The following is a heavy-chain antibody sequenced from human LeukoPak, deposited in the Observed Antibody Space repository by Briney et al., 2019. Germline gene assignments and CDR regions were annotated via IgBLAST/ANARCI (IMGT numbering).Heavy chain of an antibody. Sequence: PLETLSLTCTVSGYSISSGYYWGWIRQPPGKGLEWIGSIYHSGSTYYNPSLKSRVTISVDTSKNQFSLKLSSVTAADTAVYYCASQFLGYCSGGSCYLGGWFDPWGQGTLVTVSS. CDR1: GYSISSGYY. D-gene: IGHD2-15*01. CDR3: ASQFLGYCSGGSCYLGGWFDP. V-gene: IGHV4-38-2*02. J-gene: IGHJ5*02. CDR2: IYHSGST.